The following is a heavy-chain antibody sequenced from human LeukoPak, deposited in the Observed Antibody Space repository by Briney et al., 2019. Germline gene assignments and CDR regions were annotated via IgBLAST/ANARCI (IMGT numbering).Heavy chain of an antibody. D-gene: IGHD3-10*01. CDR1: GFTFSIYS. Sequence: PGGCLRLSCAASGFTFSIYSMNSVREAPGKGLGWVSSIRSSSSYICYADSVKGRFTISRDNVKNSLYLHMNSLRAEDTAVYYCAKMPWGSPAVGAYYFDYWGQGTLVTVSS. CDR2: IRSSSSYI. J-gene: IGHJ4*02. CDR3: AKMPWGSPAVGAYYFDY. V-gene: IGHV3-21*04.